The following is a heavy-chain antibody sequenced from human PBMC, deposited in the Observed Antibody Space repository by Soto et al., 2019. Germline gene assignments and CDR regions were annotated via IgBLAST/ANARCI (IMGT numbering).Heavy chain of an antibody. CDR1: GGSISSGGYY. J-gene: IGHJ5*02. V-gene: IGHV4-31*03. CDR3: ARASSVYCSSTSCYGVNWFDP. Sequence: PSETLSLTCTVSGGSISSGGYYWSWIRQHPGKGLEWIGYIYYSGSTYYNPSLKSRVTISVDTSKNQFSLKLSSVTAADTAVYYCARASSVYCSSTSCYGVNWFDPWGQGTLVPVSS. CDR2: IYYSGST. D-gene: IGHD2-2*01.